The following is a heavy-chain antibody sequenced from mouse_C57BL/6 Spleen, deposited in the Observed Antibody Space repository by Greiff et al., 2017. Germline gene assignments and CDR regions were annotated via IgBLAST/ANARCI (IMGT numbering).Heavy chain of an antibody. J-gene: IGHJ2*01. CDR3: ARFTTVGDFDY. CDR1: GYTFTSYW. Sequence: QVQLKQPGAELVRPGSSVKLSCKASGYTFTSYWMHWVKQRPIQGLEWIGNIDPSDSETHYNQKFKDKATLTVDKSSSTAYMQLSSLTSEDSAVYYCARFTTVGDFDYWGQGTTLTVSS. V-gene: IGHV1-52*01. CDR2: IDPSDSET. D-gene: IGHD1-1*01.